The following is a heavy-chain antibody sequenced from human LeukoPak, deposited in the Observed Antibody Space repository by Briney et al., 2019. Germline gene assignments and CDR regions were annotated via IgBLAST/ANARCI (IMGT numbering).Heavy chain of an antibody. CDR2: ISYDGSNK. J-gene: IGHJ1*01. CDR3: ARVQYYDSSGYEGDQYFQH. V-gene: IGHV3-30-3*01. CDR1: GFTFSSYA. D-gene: IGHD3-22*01. Sequence: GGSLRLSCAASGFTFSSYAMHWVRQAPGKGLEWVAVISYDGSNKYYADSVKGRFTISRDNSKNTLYLQMNSLRAEDTAVYYCARVQYYDSSGYEGDQYFQHWGQGTLVTVSS.